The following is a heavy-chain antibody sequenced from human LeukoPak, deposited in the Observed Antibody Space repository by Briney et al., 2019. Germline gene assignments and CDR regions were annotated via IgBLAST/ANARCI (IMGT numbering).Heavy chain of an antibody. D-gene: IGHD3-10*01. CDR2: ISGSGGST. Sequence: GGSLRLSCAASGFTFSSYAMSWVRQAPGKGLEWVSAISGSGGSTYCADSVKGRFTISRDNSKNTLYLQMNSLRAEDTAVYYCAKGGMVRGVQDYWGQGTLVTVSS. V-gene: IGHV3-23*01. J-gene: IGHJ4*02. CDR1: GFTFSSYA. CDR3: AKGGMVRGVQDY.